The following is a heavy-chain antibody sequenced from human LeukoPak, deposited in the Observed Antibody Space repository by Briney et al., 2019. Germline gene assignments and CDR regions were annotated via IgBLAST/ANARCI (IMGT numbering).Heavy chain of an antibody. V-gene: IGHV4-4*02. J-gene: IGHJ3*02. CDR1: GGSISSSNW. Sequence: PSGTLSLTCTVSGGSISSSNWWSWVRQPPGKGLEWIGEIYHSGSTNYNPSLKSRVTISVDTSKNQFSLKLSSVTAADTAVYYCARRGKYCSSTSCLGAAFDIWGQGTMVTVSS. CDR3: ARRGKYCSSTSCLGAAFDI. D-gene: IGHD2-2*01. CDR2: IYHSGST.